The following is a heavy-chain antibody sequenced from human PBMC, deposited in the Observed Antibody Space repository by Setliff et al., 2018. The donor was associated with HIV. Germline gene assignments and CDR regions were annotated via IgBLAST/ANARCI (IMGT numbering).Heavy chain of an antibody. D-gene: IGHD6-19*01. Sequence: SETLSLTCAVSGGSIGSGGYSWSWIRQPPGRGLEWVGYIYHVGGTYYNASVQSRLTISIDMSKNHLFLHLKSVAAADTAVYYCASRGPDSAWSFDKRGPGILVTVSS. J-gene: IGHJ4*02. V-gene: IGHV4-30-2*01. CDR1: GGSIGSGGYS. CDR3: ASRGPDSAWSFDK. CDR2: IYHVGGT.